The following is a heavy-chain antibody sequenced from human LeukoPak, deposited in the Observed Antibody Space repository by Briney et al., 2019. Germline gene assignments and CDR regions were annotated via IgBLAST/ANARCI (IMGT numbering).Heavy chain of an antibody. CDR3: AKDLRGSGYYSAFDY. Sequence: PGGSLRLSCAAPGFTFSSYAMSWVRQAPGKGLEWVSAISGSGGSTYYADSVKGRFTISRDNSKNTLYLQMNSLRAEDTAVYYCAKDLRGSGYYSAFDYWGQGTLVTVSS. D-gene: IGHD3-3*01. J-gene: IGHJ4*02. CDR1: GFTFSSYA. V-gene: IGHV3-23*01. CDR2: ISGSGGST.